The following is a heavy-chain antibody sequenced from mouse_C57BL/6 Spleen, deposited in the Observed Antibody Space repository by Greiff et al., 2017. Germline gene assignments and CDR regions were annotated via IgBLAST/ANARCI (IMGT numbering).Heavy chain of an antibody. CDR3: TIPAD. V-gene: IGHV1-15*01. CDR2: IDPETGGT. J-gene: IGHJ2*01. CDR1: GYTFTDYE. Sequence: VQLVESGAELVRPGASVTLSCKASGYTFTDYEMHWVKQTPVHGLEWIGAIDPETGGTAYNQKFKGKAILTADKSSSTAYMQLRSLTSEDSAVYYCTIPADWGQGTTLTVSS.